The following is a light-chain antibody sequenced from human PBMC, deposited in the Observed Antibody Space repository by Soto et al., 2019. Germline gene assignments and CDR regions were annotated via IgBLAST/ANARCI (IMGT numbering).Light chain of an antibody. J-gene: IGKJ3*01. Sequence: DIQMTQSPSSLSASVGDRVTITCRASQTISVNLNWYQQEPGKAPNLLIYAASSLQSGVPSRFSGSGSVTDFTLTINSLQPEDFATYYCQQSYSDPVTFGPGTKVDIK. CDR3: QQSYSDPVT. CDR1: QTISVN. CDR2: AAS. V-gene: IGKV1-39*01.